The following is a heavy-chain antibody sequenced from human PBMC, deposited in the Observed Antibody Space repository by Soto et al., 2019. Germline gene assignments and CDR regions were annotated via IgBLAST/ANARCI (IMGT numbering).Heavy chain of an antibody. CDR1: GFTFSSYG. Sequence: QVQLVESGGGVVQPGRSLRLSCAASGFTFSSYGMHWVRQAPGKGLEWVAVISYDGSNKYYADSVKGRFTISRDNSKNTLYRQLKGLRAEDTAVYYCAKDIYNGYCSGGSCYLYYYGMDVWGQGTTVTFSS. D-gene: IGHD2-15*01. CDR2: ISYDGSNK. V-gene: IGHV3-30*18. CDR3: AKDIYNGYCSGGSCYLYYYGMDV. J-gene: IGHJ6*02.